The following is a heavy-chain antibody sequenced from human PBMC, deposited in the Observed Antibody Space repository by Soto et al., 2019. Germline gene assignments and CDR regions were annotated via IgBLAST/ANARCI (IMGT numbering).Heavy chain of an antibody. CDR1: GDSINSDKYY. J-gene: IGHJ4*02. D-gene: IGHD2-2*01. CDR2: IYYRGST. Sequence: PSETLSLTCSVSGDSINSDKYYWGWIRQPPEKGLEWIGSIYYRGSTYYNPSLQTRVTISLDKSKSQFSLKLTSVTAADTAVYYCARGRVVVVPAAKKRFDYWGQGTLVTVSS. CDR3: ARGRVVVVPAAKKRFDY. V-gene: IGHV4-39*01.